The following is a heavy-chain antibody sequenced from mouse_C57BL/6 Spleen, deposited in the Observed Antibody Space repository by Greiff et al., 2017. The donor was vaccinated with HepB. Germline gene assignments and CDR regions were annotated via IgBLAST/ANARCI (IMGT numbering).Heavy chain of an antibody. V-gene: IGHV1-15*01. CDR1: GYTFTDYE. D-gene: IGHD1-1*01. J-gene: IGHJ3*01. Sequence: VQLVESGAELVRPGASVTLSCKASGYTFTDYEMHWVKQTPVHGLEWIGAIDPETGGTAYNQKFKGKAILTADKSSSTAYMELRSLTSEDSAVYYCTRDYGSRSLFAYWGQGTLVTVSA. CDR2: IDPETGGT. CDR3: TRDYGSRSLFAY.